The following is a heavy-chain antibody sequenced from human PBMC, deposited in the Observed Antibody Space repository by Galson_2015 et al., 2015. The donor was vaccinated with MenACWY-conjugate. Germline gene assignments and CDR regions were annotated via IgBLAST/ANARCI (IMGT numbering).Heavy chain of an antibody. CDR2: INHSGST. V-gene: IGHV4-34*01. CDR1: GGSFSGYY. J-gene: IGHJ4*02. Sequence: LSLTCAVYGGSFSGYYWSWIRQPPGKGLEWIGEINHSGSTNYNPSLKSRVTISVDTSKNQFSLKLSSVTAADTAVYYCARGVRIFGVVITYYFDYWGQGTPVTVSS. D-gene: IGHD3-3*01. CDR3: ARGVRIFGVVITYYFDY.